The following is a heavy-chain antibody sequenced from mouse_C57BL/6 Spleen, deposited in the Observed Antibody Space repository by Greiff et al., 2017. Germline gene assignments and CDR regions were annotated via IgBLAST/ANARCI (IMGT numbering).Heavy chain of an antibody. CDR1: GYTFTDYY. D-gene: IGHD2-1*01. J-gene: IGHJ1*03. CDR3: ARGYYGNYGWYFDD. Sequence: VQLQQSGPELVKPGASVKISCKASGYTFTDYYMNWVKQSHGKSLEWIGDINPNNGGTSYNQKFKGKATLTVDKSSSTAYMELRSLTSEDSAVXYCARGYYGNYGWYFDDWGTGTTVTVSS. V-gene: IGHV1-26*01. CDR2: INPNNGGT.